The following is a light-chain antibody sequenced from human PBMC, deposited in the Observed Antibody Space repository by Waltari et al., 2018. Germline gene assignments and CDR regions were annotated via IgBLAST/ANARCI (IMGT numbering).Light chain of an antibody. V-gene: IGLV1-40*01. Sequence: QSVLTQPPPVSGTPGQRVTSSCSGSTTNIRPAHDVHWYQHLPGTAPKPLIYGNNHRPSEVPDRFSGSKSGTSASLAITGLQADDEADYFCQSFDNMLSGGVVFGGGTKLAVL. CDR3: QSFDNMLSGGVV. CDR2: GNN. J-gene: IGLJ2*01. CDR1: TTNIRPAHD.